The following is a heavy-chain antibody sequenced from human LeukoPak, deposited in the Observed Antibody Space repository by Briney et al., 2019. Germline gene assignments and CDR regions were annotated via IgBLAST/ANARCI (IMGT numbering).Heavy chain of an antibody. J-gene: IGHJ4*02. Sequence: SETLSLTGTGSGGSISSYYWSWIRQPAGKGLEWIGRIYTSGSTNYSPSLKSRLTISVDTSKNQFSLKLTSVTAADTAIYYCARGLDGSGSSRGVFDYWGQGTLVTVSS. V-gene: IGHV4-4*07. CDR2: IYTSGST. CDR1: GGSISSYY. CDR3: ARGLDGSGSSRGVFDY. D-gene: IGHD6-6*01.